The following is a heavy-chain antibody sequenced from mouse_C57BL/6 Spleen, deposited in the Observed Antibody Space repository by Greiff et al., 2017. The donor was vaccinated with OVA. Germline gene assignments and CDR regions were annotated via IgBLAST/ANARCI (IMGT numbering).Heavy chain of an antibody. CDR1: GYTFTSYW. Sequence: QVQLKQPGAELVKPGASVKLSCKASGYTFTSYWMQWVKQRPGQGLEWIGEIDPSDSYTNYNQKFKGKATLTVDTSSSTAYMQLSSLTSEDSAVYYCARGDITTVVAQDYWGQGTTLTVSS. CDR2: IDPSDSYT. V-gene: IGHV1-50*01. J-gene: IGHJ2*01. D-gene: IGHD1-1*01. CDR3: ARGDITTVVAQDY.